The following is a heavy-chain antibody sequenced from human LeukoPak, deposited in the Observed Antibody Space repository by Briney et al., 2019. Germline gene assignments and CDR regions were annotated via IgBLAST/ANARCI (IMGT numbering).Heavy chain of an antibody. CDR3: ARGIYDSSGYYTIDY. CDR2: IWYDGSNK. V-gene: IGHV3-33*01. CDR1: GFTFSSYG. Sequence: GGSLRLFCAASGFTFSSYGMHWVRQAPGKGLEWVAVIWYDGSNKYYADSVKGRFTISRDNSKNTLYLQMNSLRAEDTAVYYCARGIYDSSGYYTIDYWGQGTLVTVSS. J-gene: IGHJ4*02. D-gene: IGHD3-22*01.